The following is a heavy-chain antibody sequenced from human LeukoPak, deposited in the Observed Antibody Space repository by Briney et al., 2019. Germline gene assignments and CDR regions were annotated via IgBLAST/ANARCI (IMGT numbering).Heavy chain of an antibody. D-gene: IGHD3-22*01. CDR3: ARVLAYDSSGYYYVGAFDI. CDR1: GFTVSSNS. CDR2: ISSSSSYI. J-gene: IGHJ3*02. Sequence: GGSLRLSCTVSGFTVSSNSMSWVRQAPGKGLEWVSSISSSSSYIYYADSVKGRFTISRDNAKNSLYLQMNSLRAEDTAVYYCARVLAYDSSGYYYVGAFDIWGQGTMVTVSS. V-gene: IGHV3-21*01.